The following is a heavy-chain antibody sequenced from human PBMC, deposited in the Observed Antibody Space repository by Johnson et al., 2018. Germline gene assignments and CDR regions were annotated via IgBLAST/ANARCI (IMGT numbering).Heavy chain of an antibody. J-gene: IGHJ5*02. CDR3: ARVATVTTRRFDP. V-gene: IGHV3-74*02. CDR2: INRDGSTT. Sequence: VQLVQSGGGLVQPGGSLRLSCAASGFTFSSYWRHWVRQAPGKGLVCVSRINRDGSTTNYADSVKGRFTISRDNAKNTLYLQMNSLRAEDTAVYYCARVATVTTRRFDPWGQGTLVTVSS. CDR1: GFTFSSYW. D-gene: IGHD4-17*01.